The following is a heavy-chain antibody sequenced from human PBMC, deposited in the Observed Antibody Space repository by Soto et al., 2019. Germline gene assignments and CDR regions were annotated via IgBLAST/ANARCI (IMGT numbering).Heavy chain of an antibody. V-gene: IGHV3-23*01. Sequence: PGGSLRLSCAATGFSFSSYAMSWVRQAPGKGLEWVSGMSGNGVNTYYADSVKGRFTISRDNSKNTLYLQMNSLTAEDTAVYYCAKSRPARLLVPYRADWVPDGMDVWGHGTTVTVSS. J-gene: IGHJ6*02. CDR3: AKSRPARLLVPYRADWVPDGMDV. D-gene: IGHD6-6*01. CDR1: GFSFSSYA. CDR2: MSGNGVNT.